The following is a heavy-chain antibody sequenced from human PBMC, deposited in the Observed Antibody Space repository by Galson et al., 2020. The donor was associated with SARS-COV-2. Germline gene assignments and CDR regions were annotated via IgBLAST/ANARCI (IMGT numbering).Heavy chain of an antibody. J-gene: IGHJ2*01. D-gene: IGHD6-13*01. V-gene: IGHV2-70*17. CDR3: ARILPKAAGTSYWYFDL. CDR1: GFSLSTSGMC. CDR2: IDWDDDK. Sequence: ESGPTLVKPTQTLTLTCTFSGFSLSTSGMCVSWIRQPPGKTLEWLARIDWDDDKFYSTSLKTRLTISKDTSKNQVVLTMTNMDPVDTATYYCARILPKAAGTSYWYFDLWGRGTLVTVSS.